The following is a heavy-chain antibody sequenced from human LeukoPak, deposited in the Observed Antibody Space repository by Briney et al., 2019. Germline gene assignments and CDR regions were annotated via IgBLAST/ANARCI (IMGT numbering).Heavy chain of an antibody. V-gene: IGHV3-7*01. CDR3: AREDSNDAFDI. CDR1: GFIFSTYW. CDR2: IKEDGSES. Sequence: QSGGSLRLSCAASGFIFSTYWMTWVRQAPGKGLEWVANIKEDGSESHYVDSVKGRFTISRDNAKNSLYLQMNSLRAEDTAVYYCAREDSNDAFDIWGQGTMVTVSS. D-gene: IGHD5-18*01. J-gene: IGHJ3*02.